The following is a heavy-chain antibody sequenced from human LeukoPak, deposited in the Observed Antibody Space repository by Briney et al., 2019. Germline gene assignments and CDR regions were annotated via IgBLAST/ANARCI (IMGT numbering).Heavy chain of an antibody. CDR1: GFTFTSYA. Sequence: GGSLRLSCAASGFTFTSYAMSWVRQAPGKGLEWVSSISGSGGDTHYADSVKGLFTISRDNSKNTLYLQMNSLRAEDTAVYYCAKDRRAETHGFHFWGQGTMVIVSS. V-gene: IGHV3-23*01. CDR2: ISGSGGDT. J-gene: IGHJ3*01. CDR3: AKDRRAETHGFHF.